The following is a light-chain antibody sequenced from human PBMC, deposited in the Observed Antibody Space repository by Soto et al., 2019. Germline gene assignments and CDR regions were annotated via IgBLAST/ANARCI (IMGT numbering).Light chain of an antibody. V-gene: IGKV4-1*01. CDR1: QTVLSSSNNKNY. CDR3: QTYYTIPVT. Sequence: DIVLTQSPDSLAVSLGERATINCKSSQTVLSSSNNKNYFAWYQQKPGQPPKLLIYWASTRESGVPDRFSGSGSGTDFTRTIRSQRAEHVAVYYCQTYYTIPVTLGGGTKVEIK. J-gene: IGKJ4*01. CDR2: WAS.